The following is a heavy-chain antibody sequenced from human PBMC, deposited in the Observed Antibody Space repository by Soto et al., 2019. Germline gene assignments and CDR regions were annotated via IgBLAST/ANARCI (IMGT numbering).Heavy chain of an antibody. CDR1: GGSFSGYY. V-gene: IGHV4-34*01. CDR2: VNHSGST. D-gene: IGHD6-13*01. J-gene: IGHJ4*02. Sequence: SETLSLTCAVYGGSFSGYYWSWIRQPPGKGLEWIGEVNHSGSTNYNPSLKGRVTISVDTSKNQFSLKLSSVTAADTAVYYCARGLAAGGSDYWGQGTLVTVSS. CDR3: ARGLAAGGSDY.